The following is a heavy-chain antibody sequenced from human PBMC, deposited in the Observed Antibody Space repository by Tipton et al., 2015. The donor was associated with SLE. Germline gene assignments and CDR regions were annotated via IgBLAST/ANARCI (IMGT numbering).Heavy chain of an antibody. D-gene: IGHD3-9*01. V-gene: IGHV4-4*07. CDR3: TRGGFDWGFPYFDF. Sequence: LSLTCNVSGGSIRSYYWGWIRQPPGKGLEWIGRIYHSGSTNYNPSLKTRVTMSVDTSKNQFSLSLSSVTAADTAVYYCTRGGFDWGFPYFDFWGQGALVTVSS. CDR1: GGSIRSYY. J-gene: IGHJ4*02. CDR2: IYHSGST.